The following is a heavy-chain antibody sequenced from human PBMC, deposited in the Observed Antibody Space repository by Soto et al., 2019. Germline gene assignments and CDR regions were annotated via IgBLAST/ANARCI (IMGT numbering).Heavy chain of an antibody. CDR2: ISVYNGNT. J-gene: IGHJ4*02. CDR3: ARGDSSGWHFDY. D-gene: IGHD6-19*01. Sequence: QVQLVQSGPEVKKPGASVKVSCKASGYTFTNYGLSWVRQAPGQGLEWMGWISVYNGNTNYAQKFQGRVTMTTDTSTNTAYMEVRSLRSDDTAVYYCARGDSSGWHFDYWGQGTLATVSS. CDR1: GYTFTNYG. V-gene: IGHV1-18*01.